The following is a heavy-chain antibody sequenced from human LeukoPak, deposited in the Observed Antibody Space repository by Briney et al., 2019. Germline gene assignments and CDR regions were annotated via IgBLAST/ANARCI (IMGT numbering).Heavy chain of an antibody. J-gene: IGHJ6*03. D-gene: IGHD2-2*01. V-gene: IGHV3-30*04. CDR1: GFTFSTYA. CDR3: ARGQGYESYYYMDI. CDR2: ISFDGVNT. Sequence: GGSLRLSCAASGFTFSTYAIHWVRQAPGKGLEWVAVISFDGVNTFYADSVKGRFTISRDNSNNTVYLQMNNLRPEDTAVFYCARGQGYESYYYMDIWSKGTTVTVSS.